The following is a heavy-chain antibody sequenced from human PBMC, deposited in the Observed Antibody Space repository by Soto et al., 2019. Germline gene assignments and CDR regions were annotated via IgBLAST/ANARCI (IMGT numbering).Heavy chain of an antibody. D-gene: IGHD1-20*01. V-gene: IGHV3-33*01. Sequence: QVLLVESGGGVVQPGTSLRLSCVASGFTFSYYGMHWVRQAPGKGLEWVAVIWYDGSKRYYADSVKGRFTISRDDSKNTLYLQMDSLRAEDTAVYYCATGTTYKLDYCGQGTLVTVSS. CDR1: GFTFSYYG. J-gene: IGHJ4*02. CDR3: ATGTTYKLDY. CDR2: IWYDGSKR.